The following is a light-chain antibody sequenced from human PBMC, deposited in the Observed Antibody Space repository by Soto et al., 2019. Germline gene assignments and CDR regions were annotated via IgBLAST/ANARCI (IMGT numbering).Light chain of an antibody. CDR2: KVS. V-gene: IGKV2-30*01. CDR1: QSLVYSDGNTY. CDR3: MQGTHWEWA. J-gene: IGKJ1*01. Sequence: DVVMTQAPLSLPVTLGQPASISCRSDQSLVYSDGNTYLNWFQQRPGQSPRRLVYKVSNRDSGVPDRFSGSGSGTDFTLKISGVEAEDVGVYYCMQGTHWEWAFGQGTKVEIK.